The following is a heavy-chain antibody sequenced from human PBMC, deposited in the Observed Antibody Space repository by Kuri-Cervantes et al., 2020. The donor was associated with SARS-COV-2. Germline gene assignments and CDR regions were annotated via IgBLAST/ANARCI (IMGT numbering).Heavy chain of an antibody. D-gene: IGHD4-17*01. CDR3: ARLPEEGAVTTWGNDY. CDR2: IIPIFGTA. Sequence: SVKVSCKASGGTFSSYAISWVRQAPGQGLEWMGGIIPIFGTANYAQKFQGRVTITADESTSTAYMELSSLRSEDTAVYYCARLPEEGAVTTWGNDYWGQGTLVTVSS. V-gene: IGHV1-69*13. J-gene: IGHJ4*02. CDR1: GGTFSSYA.